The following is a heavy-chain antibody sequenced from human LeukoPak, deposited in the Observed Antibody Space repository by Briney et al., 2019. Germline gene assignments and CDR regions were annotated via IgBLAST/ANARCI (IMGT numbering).Heavy chain of an antibody. CDR1: GFTFSDDY. D-gene: IGHD3-22*01. CDR2: ISSSGSTI. V-gene: IGHV3-11*04. CDR3: ARGTKLGYYDSSGSLGY. Sequence: GGSLRLSCAASGFTFSDDYMSWIRQAPGKGLEWVSYISSSGSTIYYADSVKGRFTISRDNAKNSLYLQMNSLRAEDTAVYYCARGTKLGYYDSSGSLGYWGQGTLVTVSS. J-gene: IGHJ4*02.